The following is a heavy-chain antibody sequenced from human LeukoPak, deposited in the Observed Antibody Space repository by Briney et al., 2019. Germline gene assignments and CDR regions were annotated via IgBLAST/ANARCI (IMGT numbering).Heavy chain of an antibody. CDR2: IYYSGNT. D-gene: IGHD6-13*01. Sequence: SETLSLTCTVSGGSISTYYWSWIRQPPGKGLEWIGHIYYSGNTRYNPSLKSRVTISVDTSKNQFSLKVSSVTAAVTAVYYCARVQGQQLVEWFDPWGQGTLVTVSS. CDR3: ARVQGQQLVEWFDP. J-gene: IGHJ5*02. CDR1: GGSISTYY. V-gene: IGHV4-59*01.